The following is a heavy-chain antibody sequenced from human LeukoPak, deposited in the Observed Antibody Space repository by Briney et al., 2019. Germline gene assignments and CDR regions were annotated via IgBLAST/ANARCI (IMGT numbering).Heavy chain of an antibody. CDR1: GGSFSGYY. D-gene: IGHD2-15*01. CDR3: ARRARYCSGGSCYSGSWFDP. CDR2: INHSGST. Sequence: SGTLSLTCAVYGGSFSGYYWSWIRKPPGKGLEWIGEINHSGSTNYNPSLKSRVTISVDTSKNQFSLKLSSVTAADTAVYYCARRARYCSGGSCYSGSWFDPWGQGTLVTVSS. V-gene: IGHV4-34*01. J-gene: IGHJ5*02.